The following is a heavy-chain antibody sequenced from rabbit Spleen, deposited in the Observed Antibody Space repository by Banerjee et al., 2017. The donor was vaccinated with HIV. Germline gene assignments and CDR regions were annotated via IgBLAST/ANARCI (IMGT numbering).Heavy chain of an antibody. Sequence: QEQLVESGGGLVQPGGSLKLSCTASGFTISSSDYMCWVRQAPGKGLEWIGCIYVGSGSIHYASWAKGRFTISKTSSTTVTLQMTSLTAADTATYFCAREKSGIVGYDLWGPGTLVTVS. CDR3: AREKSGIVGYDL. D-gene: IGHD6-1*01. CDR1: GFTISSSDY. V-gene: IGHV1S45*01. CDR2: IYVGSGSI. J-gene: IGHJ4*01.